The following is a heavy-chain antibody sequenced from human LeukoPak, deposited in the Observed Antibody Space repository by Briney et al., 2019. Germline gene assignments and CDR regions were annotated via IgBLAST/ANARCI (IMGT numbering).Heavy chain of an antibody. Sequence: SVKVSCKASGGTFSSDAISWVRQAPGQRPEWMGKVTPILGIANYAPKFQGRVTLIADKSTNTAYMESSSLRSEDTAIYYCARETYFYDSSGFSYIDWFDPWGQGILVTVSS. CDR1: GGTFSSDA. CDR2: VTPILGIA. CDR3: ARETYFYDSSGFSYIDWFDP. J-gene: IGHJ5*02. V-gene: IGHV1-69*04. D-gene: IGHD3-22*01.